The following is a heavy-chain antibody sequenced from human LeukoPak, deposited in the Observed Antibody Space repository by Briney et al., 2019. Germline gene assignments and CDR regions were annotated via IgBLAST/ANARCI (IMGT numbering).Heavy chain of an antibody. Sequence: GGSLRLSCAASGFTFSSYWMSWVRQAPGKGLEWVANIKQDGSEKYYVDSVKGRFTISRDNAKNSLYLRMNSLRAEDTAVCYCARLTTVTTHNWFDPWGQGTLVTVSS. V-gene: IGHV3-7*01. J-gene: IGHJ5*02. D-gene: IGHD4-17*01. CDR2: IKQDGSEK. CDR1: GFTFSSYW. CDR3: ARLTTVTTHNWFDP.